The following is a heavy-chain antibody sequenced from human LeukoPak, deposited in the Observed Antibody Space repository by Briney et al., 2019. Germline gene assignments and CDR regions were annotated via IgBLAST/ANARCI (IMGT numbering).Heavy chain of an antibody. CDR2: IYSSGST. V-gene: IGHV4-4*07. J-gene: IGHJ5*02. CDR1: GGSISSYY. CDR3: AREKSGYGEDNWFDP. Sequence: SETLSLTCTVSGGSISSYYWSWIRQSAGKGLEWIGRIYSSGSTNYNPSLKSRVTISVDTSKNQFSLKLSSVTAADTAVYYCAREKSGYGEDNWFDPWGQGTLVTVSS. D-gene: IGHD4-17*01.